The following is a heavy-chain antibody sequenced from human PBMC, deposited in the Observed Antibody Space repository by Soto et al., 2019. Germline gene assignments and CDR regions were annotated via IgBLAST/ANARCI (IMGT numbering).Heavy chain of an antibody. D-gene: IGHD3-22*01. CDR1: GGSISSYY. Sequence: SETLSLTCTVSGGSISSYYWSWIRQPPGKGLEWIGYIYYSGSTNYNPSLKSRVAISVDTSKNQFSLKLSSVTAADTAVYYCARGAMYYYDSSGYLDYWGQGTLVTVSS. J-gene: IGHJ4*02. CDR3: ARGAMYYYDSSGYLDY. V-gene: IGHV4-59*01. CDR2: IYYSGST.